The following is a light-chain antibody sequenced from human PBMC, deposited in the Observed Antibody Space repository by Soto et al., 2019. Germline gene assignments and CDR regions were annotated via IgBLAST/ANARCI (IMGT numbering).Light chain of an antibody. CDR1: QSITGK. CDR3: QQYNSYSPIT. CDR2: DAS. J-gene: IGKJ5*01. Sequence: DMQMTQSPSTLSASVGGRVTITCRASQSITGKLAWYQRKPGKAPELLIYDASTLESGVPSRFSGSGFGTEFTLTISSLQPDDFATYYCQQYNSYSPITFGQGTRLEIK. V-gene: IGKV1-5*01.